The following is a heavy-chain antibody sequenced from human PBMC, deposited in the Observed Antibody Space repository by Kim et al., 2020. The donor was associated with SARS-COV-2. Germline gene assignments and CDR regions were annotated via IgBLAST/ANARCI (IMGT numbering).Heavy chain of an antibody. CDR3: ARGLWTFDY. Sequence: SETLSLTCTVSGGSISTYYWSWIRQPPGKGLEWIGNIYYSGSTSYNPSLMSRVTISVDTSKNQFSLKLSSVTAADTAVYYCARGLWTFDYWGQGIQVTVSS. V-gene: IGHV4-59*01. J-gene: IGHJ4*02. CDR2: IYYSGST. CDR1: GGSISTYY. D-gene: IGHD2-21*01.